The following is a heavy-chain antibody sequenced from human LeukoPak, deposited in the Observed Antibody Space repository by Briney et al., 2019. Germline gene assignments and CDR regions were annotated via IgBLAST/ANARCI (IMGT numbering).Heavy chain of an antibody. CDR1: GFTFSSYG. CDR2: ISYDGSNK. D-gene: IGHD6-19*01. V-gene: IGHV3-30*18. Sequence: GRSLRLSCAASGFTFSSYGMHWVRQAPGKGLEWVAVISYDGSNKYYADSVKGRFTISRDNSKNTLYLQMNSLRAEDTAVYYCAKVGGGVAGHFDYWGQGTLVTASS. J-gene: IGHJ4*02. CDR3: AKVGGGVAGHFDY.